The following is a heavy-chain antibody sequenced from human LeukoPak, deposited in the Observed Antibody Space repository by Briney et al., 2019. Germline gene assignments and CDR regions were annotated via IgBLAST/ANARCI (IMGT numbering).Heavy chain of an antibody. D-gene: IGHD2-21*02. CDR1: GYTFTSYG. CDR3: SREFPFCGADCFSGVFDI. CDR2: ISAYNGNT. J-gene: IGHJ3*02. V-gene: IGHV1-18*01. Sequence: ASVKVSCKASGYTFTSYGISWVRQAPGQGLEWMGWISAYNGNTNYAQKLQGRVTMTTDTSTSTAYMELRSLRSDDTAVYYCSREFPFCGADCFSGVFDIWGQGTMVTVS.